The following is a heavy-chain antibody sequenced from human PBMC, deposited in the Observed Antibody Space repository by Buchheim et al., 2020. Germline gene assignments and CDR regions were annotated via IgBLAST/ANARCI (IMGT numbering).Heavy chain of an antibody. V-gene: IGHV4-39*07. Sequence: QQQLQESGPGLVKPSETLSLTCTVSGGSISNSDSYYWSWIRQPPGKGLEWIGEINHSGSTNYNPSLKRRVTISVDPSKNQFSLKLSSVTAADTAVYYCARSRGVAYGSGSYYRGHYYYGMDVWGQGTT. J-gene: IGHJ6*02. CDR1: GGSISNSDSYY. D-gene: IGHD3-10*01. CDR2: INHSGST. CDR3: ARSRGVAYGSGSYYRGHYYYGMDV.